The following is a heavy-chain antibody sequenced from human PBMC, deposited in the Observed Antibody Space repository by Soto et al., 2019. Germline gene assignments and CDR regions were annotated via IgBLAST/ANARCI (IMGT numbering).Heavy chain of an antibody. CDR1: GYTFTSYA. V-gene: IGHV1-3*01. J-gene: IGHJ5*02. D-gene: IGHD4-17*01. CDR2: INAGNGNT. Sequence: GAPVKVSCKASGYTFTSYAMHWLRQSPGQRLEWMGWINAGNGNTKYSQKFQGRVTITRDTSASTAYMELSSLRSEDTAVYYCARGPRTTVTSVVWWFDPWGQGTLVTVSS. CDR3: ARGPRTTVTSVVWWFDP.